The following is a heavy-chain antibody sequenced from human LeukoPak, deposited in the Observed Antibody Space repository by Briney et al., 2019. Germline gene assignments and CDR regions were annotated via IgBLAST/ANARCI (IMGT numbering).Heavy chain of an antibody. V-gene: IGHV3-21*01. J-gene: IGHJ6*02. CDR2: ISSSSSYI. CDR3: ARDRATYYYGMDV. D-gene: IGHD5-12*01. CDR1: GFTFSSYS. Sequence: PGGSLRLSCAASGFTFSSYSMNWVRQAPGKGLEWVSSISSSSSYIYYADSVKGRFTISRDNAKNSLYLQMNSLRAEDTAVYYCARDRATYYYGMDVWGQGTTVTVSS.